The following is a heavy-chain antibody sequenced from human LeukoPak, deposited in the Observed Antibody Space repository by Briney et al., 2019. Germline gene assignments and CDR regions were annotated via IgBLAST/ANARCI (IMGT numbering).Heavy chain of an antibody. CDR1: GGTFISYA. Sequence: SVKVSCKASGGTFISYAISWVRQAAGKGIEWMGRIIPIFVTANYAQKFQGRVTITPDESTSTAYMELSSLRSEDTAVYYCARGEMATARYNWFDPWGQGTLVTVSS. V-gene: IGHV1-69*15. J-gene: IGHJ5*02. CDR2: IIPIFVTA. D-gene: IGHD5-24*01. CDR3: ARGEMATARYNWFDP.